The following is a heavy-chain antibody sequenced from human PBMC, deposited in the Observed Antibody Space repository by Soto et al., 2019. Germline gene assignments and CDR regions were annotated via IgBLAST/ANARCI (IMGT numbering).Heavy chain of an antibody. CDR3: ARRAETNGWNGFGAAKYYSDF. Sequence: ASVKVSCKASGYTFTSYDIYWVRQATGQGLEWMGWMNPSTGNSRTARKFQGRVTLTSDTSLTTAHMELSSLRSEDTAVYYCARRAETNGWNGFGAAKYYSDFWGHGTLVTVSS. CDR1: GYTFTSYD. J-gene: IGHJ4*01. D-gene: IGHD1-1*01. V-gene: IGHV1-8*01. CDR2: MNPSTGNS.